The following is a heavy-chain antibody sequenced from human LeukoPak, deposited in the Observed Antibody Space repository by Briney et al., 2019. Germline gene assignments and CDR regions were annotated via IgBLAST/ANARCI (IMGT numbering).Heavy chain of an antibody. CDR1: GFTFSSYW. CDR3: ARDPYDFWSGLYYYYYYYMDV. CDR2: IKQDGSEK. V-gene: IGHV3-7*01. Sequence: PGRSLRLSCAASGFTFSSYWMSWVRQAPGKGLEWVANIKQDGSEKYYVDSVKGRFTISRDNAKNSLYLQMNSLRAEDTAVYYCARDPYDFWSGLYYYYYYYMDVWGKGTTVTVSS. D-gene: IGHD3-3*01. J-gene: IGHJ6*03.